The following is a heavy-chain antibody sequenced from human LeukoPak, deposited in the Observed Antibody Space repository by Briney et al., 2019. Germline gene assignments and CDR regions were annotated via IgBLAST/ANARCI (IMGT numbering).Heavy chain of an antibody. Sequence: GGSLRLSCAASGFNFNRYAMSWVRQAPGKGLEWVSGIIDNGDTTYHANSVKGRFTISRDNSKNTLYLQMHSLRAEDTAVYYCAKVGGQEIYNYYVGVWGKGTTDAVSS. J-gene: IGHJ6*03. CDR1: GFNFNRYA. D-gene: IGHD3-16*01. CDR2: IIDNGDTT. CDR3: AKVGGQEIYNYYVGV. V-gene: IGHV3-23*01.